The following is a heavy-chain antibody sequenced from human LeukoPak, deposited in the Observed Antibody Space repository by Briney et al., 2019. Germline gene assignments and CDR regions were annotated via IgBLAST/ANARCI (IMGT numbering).Heavy chain of an antibody. CDR3: AKDSGSYSDDY. Sequence: GGSLRLSCGASGFSFSSYAMSWFRQAPGKGLEWVSSIGAPGDDTYYADSAKGRFTISRDNSMDRLYLQMSRLRDEDTAVYYCAKDSGSYSDDYWGQGTLVIVSS. CDR1: GFSFSSYA. V-gene: IGHV3-23*01. CDR2: IGAPGDDT. D-gene: IGHD1-26*01. J-gene: IGHJ4*02.